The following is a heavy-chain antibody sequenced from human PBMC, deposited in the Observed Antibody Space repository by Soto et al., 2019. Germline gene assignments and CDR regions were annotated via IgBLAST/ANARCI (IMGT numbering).Heavy chain of an antibody. V-gene: IGHV1-69*02. CDR3: ASLPGKVYSNDGFDP. CDR1: GGTFSSYT. D-gene: IGHD4-4*01. J-gene: IGHJ5*02. CDR2: IIPILGIA. Sequence: GASVKVSCKASGGTFSSYTISWVRQAPGQGLEWMGRIIPILGIANYAQKFQGRVTITADKSTSTAYMELSSLRSGDTAVYYCASLPGKVYSNDGFDPWGQGTLVTVSS.